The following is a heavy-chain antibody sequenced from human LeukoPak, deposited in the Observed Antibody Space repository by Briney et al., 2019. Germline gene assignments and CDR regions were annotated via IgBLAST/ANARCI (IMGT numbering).Heavy chain of an antibody. Sequence: PSETLSLTCTDSGYSISSGYYWSWTRPPPGKGLEWIGSIYHSGSTYYNPSLKSRVTISVDTSKNQFSMKLSSVTAADTAVYYCARVEQLVFDYWGQGTLVTVSS. CDR3: ARVEQLVFDY. D-gene: IGHD6-6*01. J-gene: IGHJ4*02. V-gene: IGHV4-38-2*02. CDR1: GYSISSGYY. CDR2: IYHSGST.